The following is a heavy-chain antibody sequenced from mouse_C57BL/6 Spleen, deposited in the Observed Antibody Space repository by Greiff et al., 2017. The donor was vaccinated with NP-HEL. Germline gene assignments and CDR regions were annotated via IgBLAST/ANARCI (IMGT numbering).Heavy chain of an antibody. CDR2: ISDGGSYT. V-gene: IGHV5-4*01. J-gene: IGHJ2*01. CDR3: ARDYYGSQYYFDY. Sequence: EVKLVESGGGLVKPGGSLKLSCAASGFTFSSYAMSWVRPTPEKRLEWVATISDGGSYTYYPDNVKGRFTISRDNAKNNLYLQMSHLKSEDTAMYYCARDYYGSQYYFDYWGQGTTLTVSS. D-gene: IGHD1-1*01. CDR1: GFTFSSYA.